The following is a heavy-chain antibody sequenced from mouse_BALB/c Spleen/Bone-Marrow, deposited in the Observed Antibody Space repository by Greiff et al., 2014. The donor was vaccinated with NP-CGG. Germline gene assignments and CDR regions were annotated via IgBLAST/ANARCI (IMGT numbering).Heavy chain of an antibody. D-gene: IGHD2-4*01. CDR2: IYPGDGNT. CDR1: GYAFSSSW. Sequence: LKESGPELVKPGASVKISCKASGYAFSSSWMNWVKQRPGQGLEWIGRIYPGDGNTYYNGKFKGKATLTADKSSTTAYMQLSSLTSVDSAVYFCALYDYDGLSWFAYWGQGTLVTVSA. CDR3: ALYDYDGLSWFAY. J-gene: IGHJ3*01. V-gene: IGHV1-82*01.